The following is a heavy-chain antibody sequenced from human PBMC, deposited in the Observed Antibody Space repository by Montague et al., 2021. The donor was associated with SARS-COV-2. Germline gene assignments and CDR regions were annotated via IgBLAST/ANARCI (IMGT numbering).Heavy chain of an antibody. J-gene: IGHJ4*02. D-gene: IGHD1-20*01. CDR2: INDGGTS. Sequence: SETLSLTCSINDASISGYYWAWIRQPPGKGLEWIGLINDGGTSTYSPSLKGRVTITIDTSKKEFSLRLTSLTPADTAMYFCARESSFGIPGGFESWGQGSQVTVSS. CDR3: ARESSFGIPGGFES. V-gene: IGHV4-59*12. CDR1: DASISGYY.